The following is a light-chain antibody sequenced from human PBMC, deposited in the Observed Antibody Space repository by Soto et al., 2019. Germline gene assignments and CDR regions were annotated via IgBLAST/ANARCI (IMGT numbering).Light chain of an antibody. CDR3: QQYGRSPSIT. V-gene: IGKV3-20*01. Sequence: IVFTQAPDNLSLSPGERATLSCRASQSVSTYLAWYQQKPGQAPRLLIYGAYSRATGIPDRFSGSVSGTDFTLTISRLETEDFAVYYCQQYGRSPSITVGQGTRLEIK. J-gene: IGKJ5*01. CDR2: GAY. CDR1: QSVSTY.